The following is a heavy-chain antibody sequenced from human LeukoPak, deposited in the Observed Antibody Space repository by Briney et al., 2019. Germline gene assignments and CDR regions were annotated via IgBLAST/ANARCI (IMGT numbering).Heavy chain of an antibody. Sequence: SETLSLTCTVSGDSISSAHYYWGWIRQAPGKGLEWIGTIYDSGSTYYNPSLMGRSTISVDRSKNQFSLKLSSVTAADTTVYYCASGVVARGVGQFDYWGQGTLVTVSS. V-gene: IGHV4-39*01. CDR3: ASGVVARGVGQFDY. J-gene: IGHJ4*02. D-gene: IGHD3-10*01. CDR2: IYDSGST. CDR1: GDSISSAHYY.